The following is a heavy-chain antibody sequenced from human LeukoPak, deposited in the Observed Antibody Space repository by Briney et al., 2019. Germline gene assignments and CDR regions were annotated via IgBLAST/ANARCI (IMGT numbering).Heavy chain of an antibody. CDR1: GGSITGHF. CDR3: AREEGAAGESLDF. J-gene: IGHJ3*01. CDR2: VHDSGAT. D-gene: IGHD2-8*02. V-gene: IGHV4-59*11. Sequence: SEPLSLTCSVSGGSITGHFWIWLRQAPGKTLEWLGYVHDSGATDYNPSLKTRLTISLHTSTNQFFLRLTAVTAADTAFYYCAREEGAAGESLDFWGQGTMVTVSS.